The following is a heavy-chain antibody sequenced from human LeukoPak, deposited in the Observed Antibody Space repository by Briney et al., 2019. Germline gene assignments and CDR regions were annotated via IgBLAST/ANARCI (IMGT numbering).Heavy chain of an antibody. Sequence: GGSLRLSCAASGFTVSRNYMSWVRQAPGKGLEWVSVIYSGGSTYYADSVRGRFTISRDNSKNTLYLQMNSLRAEDTAVYYCARVDSGSYSDYYYYYMDVWGKGTTVTVSS. V-gene: IGHV3-53*01. J-gene: IGHJ6*03. CDR3: ARVDSGSYSDYYYYYMDV. D-gene: IGHD1-26*01. CDR1: GFTVSRNY. CDR2: IYSGGST.